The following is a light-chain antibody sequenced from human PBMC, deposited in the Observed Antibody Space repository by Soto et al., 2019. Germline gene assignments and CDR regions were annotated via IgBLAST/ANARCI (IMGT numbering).Light chain of an antibody. CDR1: SSDIGGSNY. V-gene: IGLV2-14*01. Sequence: QSVLTQPASVSGSPGQSITISCTGTSSDIGGSNYVSWYQQHPGKAPKLIIYEVTNRPSGVSDRFSGSKSDNTASLIISGLQAEDEAHYYCSSYGITTVVFGSGTKVTVL. CDR2: EVT. CDR3: SSYGITTVV. J-gene: IGLJ1*01.